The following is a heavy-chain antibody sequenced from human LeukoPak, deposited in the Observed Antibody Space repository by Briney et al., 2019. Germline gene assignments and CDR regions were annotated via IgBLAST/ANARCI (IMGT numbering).Heavy chain of an antibody. D-gene: IGHD2-15*01. V-gene: IGHV1-2*02. CDR3: ARAFQYCSGGSCYSDWFDP. CDR1: GYTFTGYY. CDR2: INPNSAGT. Sequence: GASVKVSCKASGYTFTGYYVHWVRQAPGQGLEWMGWINPNSAGTNYAQKFQGRVTMTRDTSISTAYMELSRLRSDDTAVYYCARAFQYCSGGSCYSDWFDPWGQGTLVTVSS. J-gene: IGHJ5*02.